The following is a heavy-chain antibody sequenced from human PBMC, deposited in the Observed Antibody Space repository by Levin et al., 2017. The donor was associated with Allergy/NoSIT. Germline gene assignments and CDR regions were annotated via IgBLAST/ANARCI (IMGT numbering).Heavy chain of an antibody. D-gene: IGHD2/OR15-2a*01. CDR2: ILTSDRTV. J-gene: IGHJ6*02. CDR1: GFKFSDYY. CDR3: ARAHQYMASTDLYYFYGMDV. Sequence: GESLKISCAASGFKFSDYYMSWIRQAPGKGLEWVAYILTSDRTVYYADSVKGRFTVSRDNAKSSLFLEMNSLRGDDTAIYYCARAHQYMASTDLYYFYGMDVWGHGTTVTVS. V-gene: IGHV3-11*01.